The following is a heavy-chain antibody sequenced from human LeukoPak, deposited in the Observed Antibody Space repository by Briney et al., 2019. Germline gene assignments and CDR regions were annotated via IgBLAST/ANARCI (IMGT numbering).Heavy chain of an antibody. V-gene: IGHV4-34*01. CDR2: INHSGST. J-gene: IGHJ6*02. CDR1: GGSFSGYY. D-gene: IGHD2-15*01. Sequence: PSETLSLTCAVYGGSFSGYYWSWIRQPPGKGLEWIGEINHSGSTNYNPSLKSRVTISVDTSKNQFSLKLSSVTAADTAVYYCARGSSICSGGSCYSRVYYYYGMDVWGQGTLVTVSS. CDR3: ARGSSICSGGSCYSRVYYYYGMDV.